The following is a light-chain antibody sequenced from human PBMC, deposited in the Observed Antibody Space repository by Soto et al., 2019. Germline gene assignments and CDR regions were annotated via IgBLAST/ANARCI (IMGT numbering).Light chain of an antibody. CDR1: KRVISY. CDR2: DTS. J-gene: IGKJ5*01. Sequence: EVLLTQSPGTLSLSPGESSTLXXRASKRVISYLNWYQQRPGQSPRXFVYDTSSRATGTPARCSGSGSGTDFTLTISSLEPEDFAVYYCQQRSDWMITFGQGTRLEIK. V-gene: IGKV3-11*01. CDR3: QQRSDWMIT.